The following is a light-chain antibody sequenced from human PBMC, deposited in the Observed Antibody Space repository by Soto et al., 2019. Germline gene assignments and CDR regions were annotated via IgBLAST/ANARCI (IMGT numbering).Light chain of an antibody. CDR2: AAS. Sequence: DIQMTQSPSSLSASVRDRVTFTCRASQGINNYLAWYQQKPGKVPKLLIYAASTLQSGVPSRFSGSGSGTDFTLTISSLQPEDVATYYCQKYDSAPWTFGQGTKVEIK. CDR1: QGINNY. CDR3: QKYDSAPWT. V-gene: IGKV1-27*01. J-gene: IGKJ1*01.